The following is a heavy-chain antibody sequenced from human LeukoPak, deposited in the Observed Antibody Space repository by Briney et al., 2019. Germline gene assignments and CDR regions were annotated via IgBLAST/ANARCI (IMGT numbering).Heavy chain of an antibody. D-gene: IGHD5-18*01. CDR1: GGSFSGYY. V-gene: IGHV4-34*01. Sequence: PSETLSLTCAVYGGSFSGYYWSWIRQPPGKGLEWIGEINHSGSTNYSPSLKSRVTISVDTSKNQFSLKLSSATAADTAVYYCARRRGYSYGPFDYWGQGTLVTVSS. J-gene: IGHJ4*02. CDR2: INHSGST. CDR3: ARRRGYSYGPFDY.